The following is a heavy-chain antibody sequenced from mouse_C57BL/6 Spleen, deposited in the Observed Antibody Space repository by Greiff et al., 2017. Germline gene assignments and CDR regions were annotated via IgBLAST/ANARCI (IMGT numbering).Heavy chain of an antibody. CDR3: ARDGYSMDY. Sequence: VQLQQSGAELVRPGTSVKVSCKASGYAFTNYLIEWVKQRPGPGLEWIGVINPGSGGTNYNEKFKGKATLTADKSSSTAYMQLSSLTSEDSAVYFCARDGYSMDYWGQGTSVTVSS. V-gene: IGHV1-54*01. D-gene: IGHD2-3*01. J-gene: IGHJ4*01. CDR1: GYAFTNYL. CDR2: INPGSGGT.